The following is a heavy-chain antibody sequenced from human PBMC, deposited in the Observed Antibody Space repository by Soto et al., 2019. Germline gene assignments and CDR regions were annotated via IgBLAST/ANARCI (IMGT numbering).Heavy chain of an antibody. V-gene: IGHV3-23*01. D-gene: IGHD1-1*01. J-gene: IGHJ4*02. CDR3: GRGGINWSYFVF. Sequence: EVQLLESGGGLVQPGGSLRLSCAASGFTFSSHAMIWVRQAPGKGLEWVATIRTTGETTYYADSVKGRFTISRDNSKNTLDLQMNSLRAEDTAVYFCGRGGINWSYFVFWALGTLVAVSS. CDR1: GFTFSSHA. CDR2: IRTTGETT.